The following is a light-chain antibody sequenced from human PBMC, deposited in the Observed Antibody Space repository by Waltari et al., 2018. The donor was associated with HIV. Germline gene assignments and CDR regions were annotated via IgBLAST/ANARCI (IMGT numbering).Light chain of an antibody. V-gene: IGLV2-11*01. Sequence: QSALTQPRSVSGSPGQSVTMSCSGTSSDVGGYNYVSWYQQHPGKAPKLMIYDVNKRPSGVPERFSGSKSGNTASLTISGLQAEDEADYYCCSYAGSYSYVVLGGGTKLTVL. CDR1: SSDVGGYNY. CDR2: DVN. CDR3: CSYAGSYSYVV. J-gene: IGLJ2*01.